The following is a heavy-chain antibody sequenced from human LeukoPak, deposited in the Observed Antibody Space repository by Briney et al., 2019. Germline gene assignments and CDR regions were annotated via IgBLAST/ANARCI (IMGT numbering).Heavy chain of an antibody. CDR3: ARGRYCSSTSCLRYYYYYYMDV. CDR2: IYYSGST. V-gene: IGHV4-59*12. Sequence: SETLSLTCTVSGGSISSYYWSWIRQPPGKGLEWIGYIYYSGSTNYNPSLKSRVTISVDTSKNQFSLKLSSVTAADTAVYYCARGRYCSSTSCLRYYYYYYMDVWGKGTTVTVSS. D-gene: IGHD2-2*01. J-gene: IGHJ6*03. CDR1: GGSISSYY.